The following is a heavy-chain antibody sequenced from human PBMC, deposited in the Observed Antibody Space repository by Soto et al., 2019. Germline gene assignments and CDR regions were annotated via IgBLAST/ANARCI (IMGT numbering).Heavy chain of an antibody. CDR2: ISSSGSTI. Sequence: GGSLRLSCAASGFTFSDYYMSWIRQAPGKGLEWVSYISSSGSTIYYADSVKGRFTISRDNAKNSLYLQMDSLRAEDTAVYYCARHIVATITISPFDPWGQGTLVTVSS. D-gene: IGHD5-12*01. V-gene: IGHV3-11*01. CDR1: GFTFSDYY. J-gene: IGHJ5*02. CDR3: ARHIVATITISPFDP.